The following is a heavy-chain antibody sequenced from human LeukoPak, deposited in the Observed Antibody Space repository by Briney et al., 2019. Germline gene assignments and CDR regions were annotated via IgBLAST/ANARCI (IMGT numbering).Heavy chain of an antibody. V-gene: IGHV3-33*03. CDR3: AKDSSGSVTWFDA. J-gene: IGHJ5*02. CDR2: VWYDGVKK. CDR1: GFTFSSYG. D-gene: IGHD1-26*01. Sequence: PGGSLRLSCVASGFTFSSYGMHWVRQAPGKGLEWVAVVWYDGVKKSYVDSVKGRFTISRDNSKKTLYLQMNSLRAEDTAVYYCAKDSSGSVTWFDAWGQGTLVTVSS.